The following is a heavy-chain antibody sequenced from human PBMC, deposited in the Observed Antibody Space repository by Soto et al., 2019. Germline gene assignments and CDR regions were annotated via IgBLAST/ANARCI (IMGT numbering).Heavy chain of an antibody. J-gene: IGHJ5*02. CDR2: VISDGNTI. CDR1: GFTFGNHW. CDR3: ATAEVDH. V-gene: IGHV3-74*01. Sequence: EVQLVESGGGLVQPGGSLRLSCAAPGFTFGNHWMHWVRQAPGKGLEWVSRVISDGNTIDYADSVKGRFTVSRDNAKSTLYLQMNSLRAEDTAVYYCATAEVDHWGPGTLVTVSS.